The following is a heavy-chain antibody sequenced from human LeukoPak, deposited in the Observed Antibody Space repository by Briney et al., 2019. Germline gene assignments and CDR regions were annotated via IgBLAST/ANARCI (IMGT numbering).Heavy chain of an antibody. V-gene: IGHV3-9*01. D-gene: IGHD3-10*01. CDR3: AKDSRPVWLVRGVIISEADY. CDR2: ISWNSGSI. CDR1: GFTFSTYT. J-gene: IGHJ4*02. Sequence: GGSLRLSCAASGFTFSTYTMTWVRQAPGKGLEWVSGISWNSGSIGYADSVKGRFTISRDNAKNSLYLQMNSLRAEDTALYYCAKDSRPVWLVRGVIISEADYWGQGTLVTVSS.